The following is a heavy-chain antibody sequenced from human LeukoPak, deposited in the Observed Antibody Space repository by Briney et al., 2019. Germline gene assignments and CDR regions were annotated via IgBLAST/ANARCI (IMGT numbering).Heavy chain of an antibody. J-gene: IGHJ4*02. Sequence: GASVKVSCKASGYTFTGYYLHWVRQAPGQGLDWMGWINPNSGGTNYAQKCQGRVTMTRDTSISTAYMELSRLRSDDTAVYYCASPLISGNVDYWGQGTLVTVSS. V-gene: IGHV1-2*02. CDR1: GYTFTGYY. D-gene: IGHD1-26*01. CDR2: INPNSGGT. CDR3: ASPLISGNVDY.